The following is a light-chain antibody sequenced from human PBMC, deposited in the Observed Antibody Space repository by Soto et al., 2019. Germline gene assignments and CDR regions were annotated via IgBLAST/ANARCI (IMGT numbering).Light chain of an antibody. V-gene: IGLV2-8*01. Sequence: QSALTQPPSASGSPGQSVTFSCTGTSSDIGAYVSWYQHHPGKAPKLVISEVNKRPSGVPDRFSGSKSGTTASLTVSGLQAEDEADYYCGSYAGNNILLFGGGTQLTVL. CDR3: GSYAGNNILL. CDR1: SSDIGAY. J-gene: IGLJ2*01. CDR2: EVN.